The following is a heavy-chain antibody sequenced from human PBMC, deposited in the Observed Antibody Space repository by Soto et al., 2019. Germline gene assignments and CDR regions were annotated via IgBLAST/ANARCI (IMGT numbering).Heavy chain of an antibody. V-gene: IGHV1-18*01. Sequence: QFQLVQSGAEVKNPGASVKVSCKASGYNFTRFGISWVRQAPGHGPEWMGWMGPHTGHTRQAQKFQGGLTMTTDASMIKAYFALRSLTSDDTALYYCGREGQDLAQEDYYQFTGMDVCGQGATVIVPS. D-gene: IGHD2-15*01. CDR2: MGPHTGHT. J-gene: IGHJ6*02. CDR1: GYNFTRFG. CDR3: GREGQDLAQEDYYQFTGMDV.